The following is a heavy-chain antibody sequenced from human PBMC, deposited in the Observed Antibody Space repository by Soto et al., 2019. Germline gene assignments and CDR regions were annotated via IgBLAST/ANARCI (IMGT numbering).Heavy chain of an antibody. CDR2: IHYRGKT. CDR1: GASINDGAYY. CDR3: ARSNYGDYGAQPDH. D-gene: IGHD4-17*01. J-gene: IGHJ4*02. V-gene: IGHV4-31*03. Sequence: QVQLQESGPGLVKPAQTLSLTCTVSGASINDGAYYWNWVRQHPEKVLEWIGYIHYRGKTYYNPSLKSRVILSLDTCKNQFSLMLSSVTAADTAMYYCARSNYGDYGAQPDHWGQGPPVTVSS.